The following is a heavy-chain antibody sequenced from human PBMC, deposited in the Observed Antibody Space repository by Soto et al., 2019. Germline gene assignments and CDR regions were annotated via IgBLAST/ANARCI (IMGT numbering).Heavy chain of an antibody. J-gene: IGHJ6*01. CDR3: AKGGIVGASGYYYYGMDV. CDR2: IKQDGIEK. D-gene: IGHD1-26*01. Sequence: GGSLILSCVGSGFTFSSHWMTWVRQSAGKGPEWVANIKQDGIEKQYLDSVKDRFVISRDNSKNTLYLQMNSLRAEDTAVYYCAKGGIVGASGYYYYGMDVWGQGTTVTVSS. V-gene: IGHV3-7*03. CDR1: GFTFSSHW.